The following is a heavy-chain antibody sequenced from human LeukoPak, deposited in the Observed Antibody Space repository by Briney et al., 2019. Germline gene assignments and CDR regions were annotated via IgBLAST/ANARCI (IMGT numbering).Heavy chain of an antibody. CDR1: GYTFTTYG. V-gene: IGHV1-18*01. D-gene: IGHD2-15*01. Sequence: ASVKVSCKASGYTFTTYGISWVRQAPGQGLEWMGWISTYNGNTNYAQKLQGRVTMTRNTSISTAYMELSSLRSEDTAVYYCARALRGGSGLKYYFDYWGQGTLVTVSS. CDR3: ARALRGGSGLKYYFDY. CDR2: ISTYNGNT. J-gene: IGHJ4*02.